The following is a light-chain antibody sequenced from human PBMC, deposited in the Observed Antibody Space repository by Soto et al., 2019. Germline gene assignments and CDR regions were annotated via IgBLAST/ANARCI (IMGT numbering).Light chain of an antibody. CDR1: QSVSSY. V-gene: IGKV3-11*01. J-gene: IGKJ1*01. Sequence: EIALTQSPATLSLSPGERATLSCRASQSVSSYLAWYQQNPGQAPRLLIYDASTRPTGIPARFSGSGSGTDFTLTISSLQPEDFAVYYCQQRSNWPKTFGQGTKVDIK. CDR2: DAS. CDR3: QQRSNWPKT.